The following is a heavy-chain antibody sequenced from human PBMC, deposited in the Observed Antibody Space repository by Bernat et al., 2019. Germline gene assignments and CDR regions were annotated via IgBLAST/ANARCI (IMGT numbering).Heavy chain of an antibody. CDR3: ARVGCGGDCYYYYGMDV. CDR2: IIPILGIA. Sequence: QVQLVQSGAEVKKPGSSVNVSCKASGGPFSSYTISWVRQAPGQGLEWMGRIIPILGIANYAQKFQGRVTITADKSTSTAYMELSSLRSEDTAVYYCARVGCGGDCYYYYGMDVWGQGTTVTVSS. CDR1: GGPFSSYT. V-gene: IGHV1-69*02. J-gene: IGHJ6*02. D-gene: IGHD2-21*02.